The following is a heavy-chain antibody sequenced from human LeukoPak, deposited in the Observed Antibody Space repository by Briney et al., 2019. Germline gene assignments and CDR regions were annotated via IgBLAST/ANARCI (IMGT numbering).Heavy chain of an antibody. CDR2: INRSGST. D-gene: IGHD2-21*02. CDR3: AIGQTYCGGDCYPY. J-gene: IGHJ4*02. Sequence: SETLSLTCAVYGGSFSGYYWGWIRQPPGKGLEWIGEINRSGSTNYNPSLKSRVTISVDTSKNQFSLKLSSVTAADTAVYYCAIGQTYCGGDCYPYCGQGTLVTVSS. CDR1: GGSFSGYY. V-gene: IGHV4-34*01.